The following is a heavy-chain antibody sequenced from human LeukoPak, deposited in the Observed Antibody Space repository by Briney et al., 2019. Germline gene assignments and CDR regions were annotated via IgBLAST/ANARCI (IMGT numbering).Heavy chain of an antibody. CDR1: GFTFSSYW. V-gene: IGHV3-74*01. J-gene: IGHJ5*02. Sequence: GGSLRLSCAASGFTFSSYWMHWVRQAPGKGLVWVSRINSDGSSTSYADSVKGRFTISRDNAKNTLYLQMNSLRAEDTAVYYCARDYYDSSGINWFDPWGQGTLVTVSS. CDR2: INSDGSST. CDR3: ARDYYDSSGINWFDP. D-gene: IGHD3-22*01.